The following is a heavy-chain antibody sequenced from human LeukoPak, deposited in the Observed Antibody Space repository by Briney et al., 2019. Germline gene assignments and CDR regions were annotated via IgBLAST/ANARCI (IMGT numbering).Heavy chain of an antibody. CDR2: IIPIFGTV. Sequence: ASVKVSCKASGGTFSSYAISWVRQAPGQGLEWMGGIIPIFGTVNYAQKFRGRVTITADESTSTAYMELSSLRSEDTAVYYCARDSPQYYYDSSGYYRTREFDYWGQGTLVTVSS. D-gene: IGHD3-22*01. J-gene: IGHJ4*02. V-gene: IGHV1-69*13. CDR3: ARDSPQYYYDSSGYYRTREFDY. CDR1: GGTFSSYA.